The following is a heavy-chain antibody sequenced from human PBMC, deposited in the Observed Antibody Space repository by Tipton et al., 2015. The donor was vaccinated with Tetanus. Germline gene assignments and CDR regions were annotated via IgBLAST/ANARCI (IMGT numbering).Heavy chain of an antibody. V-gene: IGHV3-64D*08. CDR3: VTDGREET. Sequence: SLRLSCSASGFTFNRSAMHWVRQVPGKGLEDVSVISGNGGSIEYADSVKGRFTISRDNSKSTLYLQMSGLRTEDTAVYFCVTDGREETWGQGTTVTVSS. J-gene: IGHJ3*01. D-gene: IGHD1-26*01. CDR1: GFTFNRSA. CDR2: ISGNGGSI.